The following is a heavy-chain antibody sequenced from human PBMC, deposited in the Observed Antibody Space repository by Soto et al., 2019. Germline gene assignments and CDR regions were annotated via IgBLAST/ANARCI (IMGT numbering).Heavy chain of an antibody. V-gene: IGHV3-48*03. J-gene: IGHJ4*02. CDR2: ISNSGRII. D-gene: IGHD6-6*01. CDR3: AREWGTSIAAAFDY. CDR1: GFTFSSFE. Sequence: GGSLRLSCAASGFTFSSFEMNWVRQAPGKGLEWVSYISNSGRIIYYADSVKGRFTISRDDAKNLLYLQMNSLRAEDTAVYYCAREWGTSIAAAFDYWGQGTLVTVSS.